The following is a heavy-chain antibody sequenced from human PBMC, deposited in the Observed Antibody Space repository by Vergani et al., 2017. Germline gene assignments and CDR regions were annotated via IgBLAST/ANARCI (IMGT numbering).Heavy chain of an antibody. CDR2: IGTAGDT. J-gene: IGHJ5*02. CDR3: ARLASGWSNWFDP. D-gene: IGHD6-19*01. CDR1: GFTFSSYD. Sequence: EVQLVESGGGLVQPGGSLRLSCAASGFTFSSYDMHWVRQATGKGLEWVSAIGTAGDTYYPGSVKGRFTISRENAKNSLYLQMNSLRAEDTAVYYCARLASGWSNWFDPWGQGTLVTVSS. V-gene: IGHV3-13*04.